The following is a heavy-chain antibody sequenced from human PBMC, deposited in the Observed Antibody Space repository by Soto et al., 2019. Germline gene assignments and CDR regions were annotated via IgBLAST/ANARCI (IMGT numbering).Heavy chain of an antibody. J-gene: IGHJ6*02. Sequence: QVQLVQSGAEVKKPGSSVKVSCKASGGTFSSYAISWVRQAPGQGLEWLGGTIPIFGTANYAQKFQGRVTITADESTSTAYMELSSLRSEDTAVYYCARPYCSSTSCYTFYYYGMDVWGQGTTVTVSS. D-gene: IGHD2-2*02. CDR3: ARPYCSSTSCYTFYYYGMDV. V-gene: IGHV1-69*01. CDR1: GGTFSSYA. CDR2: TIPIFGTA.